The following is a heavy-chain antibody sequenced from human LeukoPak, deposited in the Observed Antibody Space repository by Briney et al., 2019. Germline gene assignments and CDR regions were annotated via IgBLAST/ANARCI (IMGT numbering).Heavy chain of an antibody. CDR3: ARSPNYSDSSGYYYVSDS. D-gene: IGHD3-22*01. CDR1: GYTFTGYY. Sequence: GASVKVSCKXSGYTFTGYYIHWVRQAPGQGLEGMGRIIPNSDDTNYAQRFQGRVTMTRDTSISTAYMELSRLRSDDTAVYYCARSPNYSDSSGYYYVSDSWGQGTLVTVSS. V-gene: IGHV1-2*06. J-gene: IGHJ4*02. CDR2: IIPNSDDT.